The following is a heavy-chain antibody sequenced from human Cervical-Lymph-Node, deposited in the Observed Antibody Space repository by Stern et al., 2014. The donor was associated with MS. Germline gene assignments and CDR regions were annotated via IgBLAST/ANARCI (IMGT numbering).Heavy chain of an antibody. J-gene: IGHJ6*02. D-gene: IGHD1-1*01. Sequence: VQLVESGPGLVKPSQTLSLTCTVSGGSINNGDYYWSWVRQPPGKGLEWLGYIYYSGATYYNPSLKGRLTISVDTSKRHFSLKLTSVTAADTAVYYCARELSGMYGMDVWGQGTTVTVSS. CDR3: ARELSGMYGMDV. CDR2: IYYSGAT. V-gene: IGHV4-30-4*08. CDR1: GGSINNGDYY.